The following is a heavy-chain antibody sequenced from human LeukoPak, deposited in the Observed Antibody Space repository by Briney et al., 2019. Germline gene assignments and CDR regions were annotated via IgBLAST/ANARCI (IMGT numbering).Heavy chain of an antibody. CDR1: GFTFRTLT. Sequence: GGSLRLSRAASGFTFRTLTMNWVRQAPGKGLEGVLNISDKVRSTHYADSVTDRFTISRDNSKNTLDLQMNSLRAGDTAIDYFAKDVRAGGGRMDVWGEGPTVTVSS. CDR3: AKDVRAGGGRMDV. J-gene: IGHJ6*04. D-gene: IGHD3-10*02. V-gene: IGHV3-23*01. CDR2: ISDKVRST.